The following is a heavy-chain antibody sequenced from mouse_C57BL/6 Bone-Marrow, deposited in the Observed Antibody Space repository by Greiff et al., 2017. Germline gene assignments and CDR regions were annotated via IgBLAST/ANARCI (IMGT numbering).Heavy chain of an antibody. CDR3: ARELYDYDVLFDV. Sequence: EVKLVESGGGLVQSGRSLRLSCATSGFTFSDFYMEWVRQAPGKGLEWIAASRNKANDYTTEYSASVKGRFIVSRDTSQSILYLQMNALRAEDTAIYYCARELYDYDVLFDVWGTGTTVTVSS. V-gene: IGHV7-1*01. CDR2: SRNKANDYTT. J-gene: IGHJ1*03. CDR1: GFTFSDFY. D-gene: IGHD2-4*01.